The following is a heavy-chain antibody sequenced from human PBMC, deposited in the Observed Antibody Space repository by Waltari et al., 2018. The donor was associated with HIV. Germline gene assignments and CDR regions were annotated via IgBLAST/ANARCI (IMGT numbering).Heavy chain of an antibody. Sequence: QVQLQQWGAGLLKPSETLSLTCAVYGGSFSGYYWSWIRQPPGKGLEWIGEINHSGSTNYNPSLKSRVTISVDTSKNQFSLKLSSVTAADTAVYYCARTVGRPDPRFDPWGQGTLVTVSS. V-gene: IGHV4-34*01. D-gene: IGHD1-26*01. CDR2: INHSGST. J-gene: IGHJ5*02. CDR1: GGSFSGYY. CDR3: ARTVGRPDPRFDP.